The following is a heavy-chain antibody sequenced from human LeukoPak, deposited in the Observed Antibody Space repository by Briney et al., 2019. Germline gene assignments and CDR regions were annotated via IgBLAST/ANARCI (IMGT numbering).Heavy chain of an antibody. J-gene: IGHJ4*02. CDR3: GSGSYFRLGDY. CDR2: IKQDGSEK. Sequence: GGSLRLSCAASGFTFSSYWMSWVRQAPGKGLEWVANIKQDGSEKYYVDSVKGRFTISRDNAKNSLYLQMNSLRAEDTAVYYCGSGSYFRLGDYWGQGTLVTVSS. CDR1: GFTFSSYW. V-gene: IGHV3-7*01. D-gene: IGHD1-26*01.